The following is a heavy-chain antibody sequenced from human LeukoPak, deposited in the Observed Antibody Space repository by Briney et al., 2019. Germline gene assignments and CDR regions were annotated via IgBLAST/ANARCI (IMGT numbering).Heavy chain of an antibody. CDR3: AKDNVAAAGRYFDY. CDR2: ISYDGSNK. D-gene: IGHD6-13*01. CDR1: GFTFCNYG. Sequence: PGGSLRLSCAASGFTFCNYGMHWVRQAPGKGLEWVALISYDGSNKYFADSVKGRFTISRDNSKNTLYLQMHSLRAEDTAVYYCAKDNVAAAGRYFDYWGQGTLVTVSS. V-gene: IGHV3-30*18. J-gene: IGHJ4*02.